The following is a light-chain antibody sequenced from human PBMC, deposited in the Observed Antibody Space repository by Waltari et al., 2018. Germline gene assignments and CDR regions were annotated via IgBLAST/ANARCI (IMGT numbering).Light chain of an antibody. CDR1: SSNIGSYI. Sequence: QSVLTQPPSASGTPGQRVTISCSGSSSNIGSYIVNWYQQLPGTAPKLLIYINNPAPPGGPCPFPGSKAGTPASLAIRGLQAEDGGDYFWAGWDDRLNGVGFGRGTKLAGL. CDR2: INN. CDR3: AGWDDRLNGVG. J-gene: IGLJ2*01. V-gene: IGLV1-44*01.